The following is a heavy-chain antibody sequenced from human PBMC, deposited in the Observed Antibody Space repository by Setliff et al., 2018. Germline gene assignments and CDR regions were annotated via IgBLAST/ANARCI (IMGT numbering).Heavy chain of an antibody. J-gene: IGHJ4*02. CDR3: ARQARYSSSWYMGGYFDY. CDR1: GYSFTSYW. D-gene: IGHD6-13*01. CDR2: IYPGDSDT. V-gene: IGHV5-51*01. Sequence: GESLKISCKGSGYSFTSYWIGWVRQMPGKGLEWMGIIYPGDSDTRYSPSFQGQVTISADKSISTAYLQWSSLKAPDTAMYYCARQARYSSSWYMGGYFDYWGQGTLVT.